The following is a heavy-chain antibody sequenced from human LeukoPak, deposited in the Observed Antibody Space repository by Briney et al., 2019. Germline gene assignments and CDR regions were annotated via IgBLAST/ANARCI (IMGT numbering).Heavy chain of an antibody. CDR1: GGSFSGYY. Sequence: PSDTLSLTCAVYGGSFSGYYWSWIRQPPGKGPEWIGEINHSGSTNYNPSLKSRVTISVDTSKNQFSLKLSSVTAADTAVYYCARAPRGFGELLKSWFDPWGQGTLVTVSS. J-gene: IGHJ5*02. CDR3: ARAPRGFGELLKSWFDP. CDR2: INHSGST. D-gene: IGHD3-10*01. V-gene: IGHV4-34*01.